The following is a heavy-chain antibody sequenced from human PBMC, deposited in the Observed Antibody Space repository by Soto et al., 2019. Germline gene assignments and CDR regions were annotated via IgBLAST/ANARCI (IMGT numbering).Heavy chain of an antibody. J-gene: IGHJ4*02. CDR1: GFIFDDYA. Sequence: EVQLVESGGGLVQPGRSLRLSCAASGFIFDDYAMHWVRQAPGKGLEWVSGISWNSGSIGYADSVKGRFTISRDNAKNSLYRKMNSLRAEHTALYYCAKDRNWNPPSYYLDYWGQGTLVTVSS. CDR3: AKDRNWNPPSYYLDY. CDR2: ISWNSGSI. D-gene: IGHD1-1*01. V-gene: IGHV3-9*01.